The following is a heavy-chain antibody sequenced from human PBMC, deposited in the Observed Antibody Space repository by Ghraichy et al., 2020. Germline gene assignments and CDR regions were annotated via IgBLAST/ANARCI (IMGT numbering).Heavy chain of an antibody. V-gene: IGHV3-64D*06. D-gene: IGHD3-16*02. CDR1: GFAFSDYN. CDR3: VRRPDDYIWGTSRPFDH. Sequence: LNISCSASGFAFSDYNMYWVRQAPGKGLEYVSGISSNGATTYYADSVKGRFTISRDNPKNTLYFQVSSLRADDTAVYYCVRRPDDYIWGTSRPFDHWGQGTLVTVSS. J-gene: IGHJ4*02. CDR2: ISSNGATT.